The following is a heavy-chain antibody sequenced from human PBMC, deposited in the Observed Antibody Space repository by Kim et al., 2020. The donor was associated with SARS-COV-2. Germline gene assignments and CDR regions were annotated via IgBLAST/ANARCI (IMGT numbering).Heavy chain of an antibody. V-gene: IGHV4-31*02. D-gene: IGHD3-10*01. J-gene: IGHJ4*02. CDR3: ARHYYGSGPFDY. Sequence: YYSPSLKSRVTMSVDTSKNPFSLKLSSVTAADTAVYYCARHYYGSGPFDYWGQGTLVTVSS.